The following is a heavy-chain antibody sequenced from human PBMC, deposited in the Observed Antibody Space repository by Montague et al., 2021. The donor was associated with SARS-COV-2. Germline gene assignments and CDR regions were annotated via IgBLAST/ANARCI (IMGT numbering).Heavy chain of an antibody. Sequence: SDTLSLTCTVSGGSVSSGGYYWSWIRQPPGKGLEWIGYIYYSGSTNYNPSLKSRVTISLDTSRNQFSLKLTSVTAADTAVYYCARVSLAAAATRSGYWGQGTLVTVSS. J-gene: IGHJ4*02. CDR3: ARVSLAAAATRSGY. CDR1: GGSVSSGGYY. D-gene: IGHD6-13*01. V-gene: IGHV4-61*08. CDR2: IYYSGST.